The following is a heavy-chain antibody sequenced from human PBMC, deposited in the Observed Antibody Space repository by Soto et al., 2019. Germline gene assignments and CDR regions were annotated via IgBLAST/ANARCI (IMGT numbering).Heavy chain of an antibody. D-gene: IGHD3-10*01. CDR1: GFSISSNY. V-gene: IGHV3-53*02. Sequence: EVQLVETGGGLIQPGGSLRLSCAASGFSISSNYMNWFRQAPGKGLEWVSLLYSGGTSYYADSVKGRFTISRDNSKNTLFLQMNRLKTEDTAVYYCARGQQVSTIRGVQGCDSWGQGTLVTVSS. CDR2: LYSGGTS. J-gene: IGHJ4*02. CDR3: ARGQQVSTIRGVQGCDS.